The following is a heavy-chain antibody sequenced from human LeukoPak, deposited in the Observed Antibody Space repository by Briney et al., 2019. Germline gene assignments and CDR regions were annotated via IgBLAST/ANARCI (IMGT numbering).Heavy chain of an antibody. J-gene: IGHJ6*02. D-gene: IGHD3-3*01. V-gene: IGHV1-8*01. CDR3: AGGARPYEPYYDFWSGYIGYYYYGMDV. CDR1: GYTFTSYD. CDR2: MNPNSGNT. Sequence: ASVKVSCKASGYTFTSYDINWVRQATGQGLEWMGWMNPNSGNTGYAQKFQGRVTMTRNTSISTAYMELSSLRSEDTAVYYCAGGARPYEPYYDFWSGYIGYYYYGMDVWGQGTTVTVSS.